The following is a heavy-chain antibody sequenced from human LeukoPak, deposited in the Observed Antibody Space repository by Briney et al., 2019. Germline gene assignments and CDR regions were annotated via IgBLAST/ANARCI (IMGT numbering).Heavy chain of an antibody. CDR2: IKEDGTET. CDR1: GFMFSSNW. Sequence: GGSLRLACAASGFMFSSNWMSWVRLAPGKGLEWVANIKEDGTETYYVDSVKGRFTISRDNAKNSLYLQMNSLRVEDTAVYYCAKEGRSLQTYWGQGTLVTVSS. D-gene: IGHD5-24*01. V-gene: IGHV3-7*03. CDR3: AKEGRSLQTY. J-gene: IGHJ4*02.